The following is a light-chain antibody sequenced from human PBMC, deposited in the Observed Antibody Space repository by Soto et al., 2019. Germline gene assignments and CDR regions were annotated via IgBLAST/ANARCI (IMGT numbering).Light chain of an antibody. V-gene: IGKV3-20*01. CDR3: QQYCSSPRT. CDR1: QRVSSSS. CDR2: GAS. J-gene: IGKJ1*01. Sequence: EIVLTQSPGTLSLSPGERATLSCRASQRVSSSSLAWFQQKPGQAPRLLIYGASSRAAGISDRFRGSGSGTDFTVNINRVEPEDFAVYFCQQYCSSPRTFDQGTKVEIK.